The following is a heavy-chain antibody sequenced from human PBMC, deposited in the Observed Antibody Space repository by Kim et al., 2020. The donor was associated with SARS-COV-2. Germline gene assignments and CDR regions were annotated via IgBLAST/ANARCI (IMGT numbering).Heavy chain of an antibody. CDR3: AKRGGSTRTYYYYYGMDV. CDR1: GFTFSSYA. D-gene: IGHD2-2*01. CDR2: ISGSGGST. Sequence: GGSLRLSCAASGFTFSSYAMSWVRQAPGKGLEWVSAISGSGGSTYYADSVKGRFTISRDNSKNTLYLQMNSLRAEDTAVYYCAKRGGSTRTYYYYYGMDVWGQGTTVTVSS. J-gene: IGHJ6*02. V-gene: IGHV3-23*01.